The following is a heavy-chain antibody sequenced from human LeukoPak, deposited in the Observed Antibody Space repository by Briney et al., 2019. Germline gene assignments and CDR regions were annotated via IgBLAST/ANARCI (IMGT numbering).Heavy chain of an antibody. CDR1: GFTFSNYA. V-gene: IGHV3-23*01. CDR3: ARWDSSGYQAFDY. Sequence: RGSLRLSCAASGFTFSNYAMSWVRQAPGKGLEWVSAISGSDGSTNYADSVKGRFTISRDNSKNTLYLQMNSLRVEDTAVYYCARWDSSGYQAFDYWGQGTLVTVSS. CDR2: ISGSDGST. J-gene: IGHJ4*02. D-gene: IGHD3-22*01.